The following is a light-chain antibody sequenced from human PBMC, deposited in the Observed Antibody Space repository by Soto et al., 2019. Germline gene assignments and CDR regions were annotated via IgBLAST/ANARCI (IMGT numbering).Light chain of an antibody. J-gene: IGKJ1*01. V-gene: IGKV3-11*01. CDR2: DAS. CDR1: QSVSSY. Sequence: EIVLTQSPATLSLSPGERATLSCRASQSVSSYLAWYQQKPGQAPRLLIYDASNRATGIPARFSGSGSGTDFPLTISSLEPEDFAVYYCQQRSNLPPTFGQGTKVEIK. CDR3: QQRSNLPPT.